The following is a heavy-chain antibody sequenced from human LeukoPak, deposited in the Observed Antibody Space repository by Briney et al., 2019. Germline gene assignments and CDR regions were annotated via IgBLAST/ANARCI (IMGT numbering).Heavy chain of an antibody. CDR3: ARQFDY. CDR1: GGSITSGDYR. CDR2: FYNRGSP. J-gene: IGHJ4*02. V-gene: IGHV4-39*01. Sequence: SETLSLTCSVSGGSITSGDYRWGWNRQSPGKGLEWIGSFYNRGSPYYNPSLKSRVAISLDTSKNQFSLKLTSVTAADTAIYYCARQFDYWGPGTLVTVSS.